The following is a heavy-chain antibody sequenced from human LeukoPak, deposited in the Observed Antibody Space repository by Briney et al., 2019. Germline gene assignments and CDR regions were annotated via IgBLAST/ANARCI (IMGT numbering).Heavy chain of an antibody. V-gene: IGHV4-4*07. CDR1: GGSISSYY. Sequence: SETLSLTCTVSGGSISSYYWSWIRQPAGKGLEWIGRIYTSGSTNYNPSLKSRVTMSVDTSKNQFSLKLSSVTAADTAVYYCARSGVRGVITREGYHYMDVWGKGTTVTISS. D-gene: IGHD3-10*01. J-gene: IGHJ6*03. CDR3: ARSGVRGVITREGYHYMDV. CDR2: IYTSGST.